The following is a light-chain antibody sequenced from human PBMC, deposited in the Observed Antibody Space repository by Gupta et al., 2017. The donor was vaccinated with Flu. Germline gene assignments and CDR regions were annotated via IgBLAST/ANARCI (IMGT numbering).Light chain of an antibody. CDR1: QGISTY. V-gene: IGKV1-39*01. Sequence: DIQMTQSPASLSTSVGDRVTITCRASQGISTYLNWYQQRPGKAPRLLIYAASSLQSGVPSRFSGSGSGTDFILTITSPQPEDSATYYCQQTYSPPYTFGQGTNVEI. J-gene: IGKJ2*01. CDR3: QQTYSPPYT. CDR2: AAS.